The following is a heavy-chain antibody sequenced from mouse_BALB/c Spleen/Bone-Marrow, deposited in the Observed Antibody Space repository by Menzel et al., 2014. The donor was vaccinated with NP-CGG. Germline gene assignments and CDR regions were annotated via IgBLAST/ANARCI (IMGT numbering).Heavy chain of an antibody. CDR1: EYTFTDYV. CDR2: IDPGRGSS. J-gene: IGHJ4*01. D-gene: IGHD2-1*01. V-gene: IGHV1-77*01. Sequence: QVHVKQSGPELVKPGASVKMSCKASEYTFTDYVITWVKRRTGQGLEWIGEIDPGRGSSFYNEKFKAKATLTADKSANTAYMQLSSLTSEDSAVYFCARDGNYAAMDYWGQGTSVTVSS. CDR3: ARDGNYAAMDY.